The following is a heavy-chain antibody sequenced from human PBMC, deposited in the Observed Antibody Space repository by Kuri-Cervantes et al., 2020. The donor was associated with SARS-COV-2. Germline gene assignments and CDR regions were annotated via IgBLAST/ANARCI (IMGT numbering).Heavy chain of an antibody. Sequence: GSLRLSCAVSGGSVSSGSYYWSWIRQPPGKGLEWIGYIYYSGSTNYNPSLKSRVTISVDTSKNQFSLKLSSVTAADTAVYYCARDRVAARNSWGENESYYYYGMDVWGQGTTVTVSS. CDR2: IYYSGST. CDR3: ARDRVAARNSWGENESYYYYGMDV. D-gene: IGHD6-13*01. CDR1: GGSVSSGSYY. V-gene: IGHV4-61*01. J-gene: IGHJ6*02.